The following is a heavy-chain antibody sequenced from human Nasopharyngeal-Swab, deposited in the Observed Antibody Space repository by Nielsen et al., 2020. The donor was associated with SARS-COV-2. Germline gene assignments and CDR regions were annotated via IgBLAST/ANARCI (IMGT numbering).Heavy chain of an antibody. CDR1: GYTFTGYY. CDR2: INPNSGGT. D-gene: IGHD3-3*01. Sequence: ASVKVSCKASGYTFTGYYMHWVRQAPGQGLEWMGRINPNSGGTNYAQKFQGRVTMTRDTSISTAYMELSRLRSDDTPVYYCAGWFFEGIPTPPRRWLDYWGQGTLVTVSS. V-gene: IGHV1-2*06. J-gene: IGHJ4*02. CDR3: AGWFFEGIPTPPRRWLDY.